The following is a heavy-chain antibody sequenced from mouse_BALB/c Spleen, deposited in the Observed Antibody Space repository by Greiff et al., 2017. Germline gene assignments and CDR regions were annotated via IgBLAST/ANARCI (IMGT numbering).Heavy chain of an antibody. CDR2: INPGSGGT. J-gene: IGHJ4*01. CDR1: GYAFTNYL. V-gene: IGHV1-54*01. CDR3: ARLGTTVVATDYAMDY. D-gene: IGHD1-1*01. Sequence: QVQLQQSGAELVRPGTSVKVSCKASGYAFTNYLIEWVKQRPGQGLEWIGVINPGSGGTNYNEKFKGKATLTADKSSSTAYMQLSSLTSDDSAVYFCARLGTTVVATDYAMDYWGQGTSVTVSS.